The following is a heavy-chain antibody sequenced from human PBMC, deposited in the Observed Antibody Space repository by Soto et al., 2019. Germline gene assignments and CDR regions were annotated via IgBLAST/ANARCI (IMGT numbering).Heavy chain of an antibody. CDR3: ARVRDWYGSWSYQTSRFDY. V-gene: IGHV1-46*04. Sequence: QVQLVQSGAEVKKPGASVKVSCKASGYTFTSYYMHWVRQAPGQGLEWMGIINPIGGSTSYAQKLQGRVTMTRDTSTSTVYMELSSLRSEDTAVYYCARVRDWYGSWSYQTSRFDYWGQGTLVTVSS. CDR1: GYTFTSYY. CDR2: INPIGGST. J-gene: IGHJ4*02. D-gene: IGHD3-10*01.